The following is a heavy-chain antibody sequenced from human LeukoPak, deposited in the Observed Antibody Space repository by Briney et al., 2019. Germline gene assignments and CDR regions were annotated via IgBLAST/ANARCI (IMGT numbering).Heavy chain of an antibody. Sequence: AASVKVSCKASGYTFTGYYMHWLRQAPGQGLEGMGWINPNSGGTNYAQQFQGRVTMTRDTSISTAYMELSRLRSDDTAVYYCASTVVVPAAIIYWGQGTLVAVSS. J-gene: IGHJ4*02. CDR2: INPNSGGT. D-gene: IGHD2-2*02. CDR3: ASTVVVPAAIIY. CDR1: GYTFTGYY. V-gene: IGHV1-2*02.